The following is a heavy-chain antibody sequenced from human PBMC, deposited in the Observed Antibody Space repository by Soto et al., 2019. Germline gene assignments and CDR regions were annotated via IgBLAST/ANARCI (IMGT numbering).Heavy chain of an antibody. D-gene: IGHD2-15*01. CDR3: TRSGPYCSGGSCYFGLFDY. Sequence: GGSLRLSCTASGFTFGDYAMSWFRQAPGKGLEWVGFIRSKAYGGTTEYAASVKGRFTISSDDSKSIAYLQMNSLKTEDTAVYYCTRSGPYCSGGSCYFGLFDYWGQGTLVTVSS. CDR1: GFTFGDYA. J-gene: IGHJ4*02. V-gene: IGHV3-49*03. CDR2: IRSKAYGGTT.